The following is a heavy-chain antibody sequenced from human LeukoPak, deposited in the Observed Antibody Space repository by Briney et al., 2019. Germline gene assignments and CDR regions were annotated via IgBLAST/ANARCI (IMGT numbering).Heavy chain of an antibody. J-gene: IGHJ4*02. CDR2: VSSSGGTK. D-gene: IGHD5-18*01. CDR1: GFSFSSYE. Sequence: PGGSLRLSCAASGFSFSSYEMNWVRQAPGKGLEWVSYVSSSGGTKFYADSVKGRFTISRDSARSSLYLQMNSLRAEDTATYYCAKAGASTYGYVDHWGQGTLVTVSS. V-gene: IGHV3-48*03. CDR3: AKAGASTYGYVDH.